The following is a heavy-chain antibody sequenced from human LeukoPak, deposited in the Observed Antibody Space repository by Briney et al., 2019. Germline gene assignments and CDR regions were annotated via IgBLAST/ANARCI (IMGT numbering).Heavy chain of an antibody. CDR1: GGSISSSSYY. CDR2: IYYSGST. D-gene: IGHD4/OR15-4a*01. V-gene: IGHV4-39*01. J-gene: IGHJ6*03. CDR3: ASRQGAQVGGFYYYYYMDV. Sequence: SETLSLTCTVSGGSISSSSYYWGWIRQPPGKGLEWIGSIYYSGSTYYNPSLKSRVTISVDTSKNQFSLKLSSVTAADTAVYYCASRQGAQVGGFYYYYYMDVWGKGTTVTVSS.